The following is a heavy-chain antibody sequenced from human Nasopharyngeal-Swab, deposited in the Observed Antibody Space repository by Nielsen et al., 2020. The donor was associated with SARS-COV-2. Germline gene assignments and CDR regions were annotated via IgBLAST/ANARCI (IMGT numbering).Heavy chain of an antibody. CDR1: GGTFSSYA. Sequence: SVKVSGKASGGTFSSYAISWVRQAPGQGLEWMGRIIPILGIANYAQKFQGRVTITADKSTSTAYMELSSLRSEDTAVYYCAREVFPAVGHFDYWGQGTLVTVSS. D-gene: IGHD6-19*01. V-gene: IGHV1-69*04. J-gene: IGHJ4*02. CDR3: AREVFPAVGHFDY. CDR2: IIPILGIA.